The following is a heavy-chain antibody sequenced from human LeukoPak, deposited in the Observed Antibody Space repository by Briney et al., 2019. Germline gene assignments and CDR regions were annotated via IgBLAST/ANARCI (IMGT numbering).Heavy chain of an antibody. Sequence: ASVKVSCKASGYTFTGYYVHWVRQAPGQGLEWMGWINPNSGGTNYAQKFQGRVTMTRDTSISTAYMELSSLRSDDTAVYYCARGPRTGKFNWFDPWGQGTLVTVSS. J-gene: IGHJ5*02. V-gene: IGHV1-2*02. CDR2: INPNSGGT. CDR1: GYTFTGYY. CDR3: ARGPRTGKFNWFDP. D-gene: IGHD1-1*01.